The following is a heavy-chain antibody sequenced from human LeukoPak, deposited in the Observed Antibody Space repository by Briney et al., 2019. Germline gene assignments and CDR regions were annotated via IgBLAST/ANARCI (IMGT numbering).Heavy chain of an antibody. CDR3: VKEASDPYFFDF. CDR1: GFTFADHV. J-gene: IGHJ4*02. V-gene: IGHV3-43*02. Sequence: GGSLRLSCVASGFTFADHVFHWIRQVPGKGLEWLAFISEDDDTYYADSVQGRFTISRDNSNNSLYFELQSLTTDDAALYYCVKEASDPYFFDFWGQGTLVTVSS. CDR2: ISEDDDT.